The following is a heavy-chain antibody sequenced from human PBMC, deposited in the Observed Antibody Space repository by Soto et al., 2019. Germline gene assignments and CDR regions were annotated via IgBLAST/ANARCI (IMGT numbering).Heavy chain of an antibody. CDR2: ISYDGSNK. V-gene: IGHV3-30*18. Sequence: QVQLVESGGGVVQPGRSLRLSCAASGFTFSSYGMHWVRQAPGKGLEWVAVISYDGSNKYYADSVKGRFTISRDNSKNTXYXXMNSLRAEDTAVYYCAKPAVDCSGGSCYGTEYFQHWGQGTLVTVSS. J-gene: IGHJ1*01. D-gene: IGHD2-15*01. CDR1: GFTFSSYG. CDR3: AKPAVDCSGGSCYGTEYFQH.